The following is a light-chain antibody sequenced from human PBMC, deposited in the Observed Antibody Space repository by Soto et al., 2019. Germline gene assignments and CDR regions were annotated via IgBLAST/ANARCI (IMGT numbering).Light chain of an antibody. V-gene: IGLV1-51*02. CDR3: GAWDSSLSAWV. Sequence: QSVLTQPPSVSAAPGQKVTISCSGSSSNMENNYVSWYQQLPGTAPKLLIYENNKRPSGIPDRFSGSKSGTSATLGITGLQTGDEADYYFGAWDSSLSAWVFGGGTKLTVL. J-gene: IGLJ3*02. CDR2: ENN. CDR1: SSNMENNY.